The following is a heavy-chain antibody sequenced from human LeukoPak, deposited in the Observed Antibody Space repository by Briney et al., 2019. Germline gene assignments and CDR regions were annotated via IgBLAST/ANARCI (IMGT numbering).Heavy chain of an antibody. J-gene: IGHJ4*02. D-gene: IGHD6-19*01. V-gene: IGHV3-23*01. CDR2: VSGSGGST. CDR1: GFTFSSYA. Sequence: GGSLRLSCAASGFTFSSYAMSWVRQAPGKGLEWVSIVSGSGGSTNYADSVKGRFTISRDNAKNTLYLQMNSLRAEDTAVYYCARGGQLLANWGQGTLVTVSS. CDR3: ARGGQLLAN.